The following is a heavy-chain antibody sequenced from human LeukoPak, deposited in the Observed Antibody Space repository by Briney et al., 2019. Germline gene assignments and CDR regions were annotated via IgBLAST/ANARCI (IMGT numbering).Heavy chain of an antibody. V-gene: IGHV4-61*02. CDR2: IYTSGST. J-gene: IGHJ1*01. D-gene: IGHD6-6*01. CDR3: ASSSTSEYFQH. Sequence: PSETLSLTCTVSGGSISSGSYYWSWIRQPAGKGLEWIGRIYTSGSTNYNPSLKSRVTISVDTSKNQFSLKLSSVTAADTAVYYCASSSTSEYFQHWGQGTLVTVSS. CDR1: GGSISSGSYY.